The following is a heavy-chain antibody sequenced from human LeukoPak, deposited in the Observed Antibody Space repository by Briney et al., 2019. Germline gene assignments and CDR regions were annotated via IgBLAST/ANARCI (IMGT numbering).Heavy chain of an antibody. Sequence: GRSLRLSCAASGFTFSSYAMHWVRQAPGKGLEWVAVISYDGSNKYHADSVKGRFTISRDNSKNTLYLQMNSLRAEDTAVYYCARYGSGTDYWGQGTLVTVSS. CDR2: ISYDGSNK. V-gene: IGHV3-30*04. CDR1: GFTFSSYA. CDR3: ARYGSGTDY. D-gene: IGHD3-10*01. J-gene: IGHJ4*02.